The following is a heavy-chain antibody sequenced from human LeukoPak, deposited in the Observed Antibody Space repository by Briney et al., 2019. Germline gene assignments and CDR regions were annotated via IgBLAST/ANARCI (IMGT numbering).Heavy chain of an antibody. CDR2: IKQDGSEK. CDR1: GLPLSRFW. CDR3: AGGAGFLTGH. D-gene: IGHD3-9*01. Sequence: PGGSLRLSCAASGLPLSRFWMNWVRQAPGKGLEWVANIKQDGSEKYYVDSVKDRFTISRDNAKNSLSLEMNSLRAEDTAVYYCAGGAGFLTGHWGLGTLVTVSS. J-gene: IGHJ4*02. V-gene: IGHV3-7*05.